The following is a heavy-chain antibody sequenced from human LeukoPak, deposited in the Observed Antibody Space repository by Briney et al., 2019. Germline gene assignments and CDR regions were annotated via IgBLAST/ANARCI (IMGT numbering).Heavy chain of an antibody. CDR3: ARGVYDYVWGSYRPTSYYFDY. V-gene: IGHV4-59*01. D-gene: IGHD3-16*02. CDR1: GGSISSYY. J-gene: IGHJ4*02. Sequence: SETLSLTCTVSGGSISSYYWSWIRQPPGKGLEWIGYIYYGGSTNYNPSLKSRVTISVDTSKNQFSLKLSSVTAADTAVYYCARGVYDYVWGSYRPTSYYFDYWGQGTLVTVSS. CDR2: IYYGGST.